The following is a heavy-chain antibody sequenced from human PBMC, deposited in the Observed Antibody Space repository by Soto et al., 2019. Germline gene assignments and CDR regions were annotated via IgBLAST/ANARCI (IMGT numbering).Heavy chain of an antibody. CDR3: AGGREADCSSPSGCVIPGHWFDP. CDR1: GGSISSGDYY. D-gene: IGHD2-2*01. Sequence: SETLSLTCTVSGGSISSGDYYWSWIRQPPGKGLEWIGYIYYSGSTYYNPSLKSRVTISVDTSKNQFSLKLSSVTAADTAVYYGAGGREADCSSPSGCVIPGHWFDPWDQGTMVTVSS. CDR2: IYYSGST. V-gene: IGHV4-30-4*01. J-gene: IGHJ5*02.